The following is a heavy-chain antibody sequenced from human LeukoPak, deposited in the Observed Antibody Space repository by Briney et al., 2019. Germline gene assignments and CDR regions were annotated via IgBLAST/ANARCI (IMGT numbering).Heavy chain of an antibody. V-gene: IGHV3-33*01. CDR3: AREAVAPSGIAAAGTSFHFDY. Sequence: GRSLRLSCAASGFTFSSYGMHWVRQAPGKGLEGVAVIWYDGSNKYYADSVKGRFTISRDNSKNTLYLQMNSLRAEDTAVYYCAREAVAPSGIAAAGTSFHFDYWGQGTLVTVSS. J-gene: IGHJ4*02. CDR2: IWYDGSNK. D-gene: IGHD6-13*01. CDR1: GFTFSSYG.